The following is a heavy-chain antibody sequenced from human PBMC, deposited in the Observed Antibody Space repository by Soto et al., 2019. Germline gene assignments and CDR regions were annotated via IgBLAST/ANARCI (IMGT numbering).Heavy chain of an antibody. V-gene: IGHV3-23*01. Sequence: GGSLRLSCAASGFTFASYAMTWVRQAPGKGLESVAGLYGNSGGIQYSDSVKGRFTISRDNSKNIVYLQMNSLRVEDTAVYFCAKDAVPGDGVWLMDHWGQGTLVTVSS. CDR3: AKDAVPGDGVWLMDH. D-gene: IGHD4-17*01. CDR1: GFTFASYA. J-gene: IGHJ4*02. CDR2: LYGNSGGI.